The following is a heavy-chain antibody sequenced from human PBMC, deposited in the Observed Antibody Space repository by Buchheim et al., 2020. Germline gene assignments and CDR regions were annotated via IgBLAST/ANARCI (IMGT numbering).Heavy chain of an antibody. Sequence: QVQLQESGPGLVKPSQTLSLTCTVSGGSISSGDYYWSWIRQPPGKGLEWIGYLYYSGSTYYNPSLKSRVPISVDTSQNQFPLKLSSVTAADTAVYYCARGVGRCTNGVCYTTFDYWGQGTL. J-gene: IGHJ4*02. CDR3: ARGVGRCTNGVCYTTFDY. D-gene: IGHD2-8*01. V-gene: IGHV4-30-4*01. CDR2: LYYSGST. CDR1: GGSISSGDYY.